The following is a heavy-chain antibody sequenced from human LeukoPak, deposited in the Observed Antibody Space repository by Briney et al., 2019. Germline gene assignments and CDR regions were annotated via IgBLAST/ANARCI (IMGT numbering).Heavy chain of an antibody. D-gene: IGHD4-17*01. J-gene: IGHJ4*02. CDR2: IYHSGGT. CDR3: AGAPYGDYYFDY. Sequence: NSSETLSLTCAVYGGSFSGYYWSWIRQPPGKGLEWIGEIYHSGGTNRNPSLKSRVTISVDKSKNHFSLQLSSVTAADTAVYCCAGAPYGDYYFDYWGQGTLVTVSS. CDR1: GGSFSGYY. V-gene: IGHV4-34*01.